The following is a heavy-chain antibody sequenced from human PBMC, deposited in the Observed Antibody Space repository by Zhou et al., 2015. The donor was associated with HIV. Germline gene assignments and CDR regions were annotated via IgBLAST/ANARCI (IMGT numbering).Heavy chain of an antibody. Sequence: QVQLVQSGTEVKKPGASVEVSCKASGYTFTGYYMHWVRQAPGQGPEWMGWINPIFGTANYAQKFQGRVTITADESTSTAYMELSSLRSEDTAVYYCARAGHYDFWSAPTRLYYFDYWGQGTLVTVSS. CDR3: ARAGHYDFWSAPTRLYYFDY. CDR2: INPIFGTA. V-gene: IGHV1-69*01. D-gene: IGHD3-3*01. CDR1: GYTFTGYY. J-gene: IGHJ4*02.